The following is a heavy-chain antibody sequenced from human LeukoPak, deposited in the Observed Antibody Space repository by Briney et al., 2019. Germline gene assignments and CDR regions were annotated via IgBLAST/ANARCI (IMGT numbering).Heavy chain of an antibody. V-gene: IGHV1-69*05. J-gene: IGHJ3*02. D-gene: IGHD3-3*01. CDR2: IIPIFGTA. CDR3: ARVADSPSLSGAFDI. CDR1: GGTFSSYA. Sequence: SVKVSCKASGGTFSSYAISWVRQAPGQGLEWMGGIIPIFGTANYAQKFQGRVTITTDESTSTAYMELSSLRSEDTAVYYCARVADSPSLSGAFDIWGQGTMVTVSS.